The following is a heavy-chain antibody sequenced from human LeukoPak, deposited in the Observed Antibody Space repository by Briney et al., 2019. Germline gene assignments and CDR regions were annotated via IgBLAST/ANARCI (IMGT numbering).Heavy chain of an antibody. CDR2: INAGNGNT. V-gene: IGHV1-3*01. CDR1: GYTFTGYY. J-gene: IGHJ4*02. CDR3: ARDSSGWYDYYFDY. Sequence: ASVKVSCKASGYTFTGYYMHWVRQAPGQRLEWMGWINAGNGNTKYSQKFQGRVTITRDTSASTAYMELSTLRSEDTAVYYCARDSSGWYDYYFDYWGQGTLVTVSS. D-gene: IGHD6-19*01.